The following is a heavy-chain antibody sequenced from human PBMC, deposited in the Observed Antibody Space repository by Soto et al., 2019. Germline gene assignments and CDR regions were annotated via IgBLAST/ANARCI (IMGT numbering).Heavy chain of an antibody. CDR1: GGTFSSYA. J-gene: IGHJ4*02. Sequence: SVKVSCKASGGTFSSYAISWVRQAPGQGLEWMGGIIPIFGTANYAQKFQGRVTITADESTSTAYMELSSLRSEDTAVYYCALDWRPIRLVNYFDYWGQGTLVTVPS. D-gene: IGHD3-3*01. CDR3: ALDWRPIRLVNYFDY. CDR2: IIPIFGTA. V-gene: IGHV1-69*13.